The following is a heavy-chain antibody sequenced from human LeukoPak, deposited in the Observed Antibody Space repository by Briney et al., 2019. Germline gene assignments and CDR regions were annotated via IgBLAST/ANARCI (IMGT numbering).Heavy chain of an antibody. CDR2: IIPILGIA. V-gene: IGHV1-69*04. D-gene: IGHD2-2*01. Sequence: GASVKVSCKASGGTFSSYAISWVRQAPGQGLGWMGRIIPILGIANYAQKFQGRVTTTADKSTSTAYMELSSLRSEDTAVYYCATTPHLGYCSSTSCYSWFDPWGQGTLVTVSS. CDR1: GGTFSSYA. J-gene: IGHJ5*02. CDR3: ATTPHLGYCSSTSCYSWFDP.